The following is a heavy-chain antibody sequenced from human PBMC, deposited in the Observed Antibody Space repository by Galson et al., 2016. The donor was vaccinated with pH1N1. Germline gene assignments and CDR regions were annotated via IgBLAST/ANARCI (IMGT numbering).Heavy chain of an antibody. J-gene: IGHJ4*02. Sequence: SLRLSCAASGFTFSSYSMNWVRQAPGKGLEWVSSISSSSSYVDYADSVKGRFTISRDNAKNSLYLQMNSLGAEDTAVYYCAGGLGLWFGELSDPTWDYWGQGTLVTVSS. CDR1: GFTFSSYS. CDR3: AGGLGLWFGELSDPTWDY. CDR2: ISSSSSYV. V-gene: IGHV3-21*01. D-gene: IGHD3-10*01.